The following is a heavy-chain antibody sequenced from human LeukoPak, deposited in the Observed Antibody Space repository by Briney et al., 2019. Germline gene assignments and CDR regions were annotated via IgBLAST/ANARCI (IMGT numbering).Heavy chain of an antibody. J-gene: IGHJ4*02. V-gene: IGHV3-30-3*01. CDR3: ARVSIGWYSFDY. CDR1: GFTSSA. CDR2: ISYDGNNK. D-gene: IGHD6-19*01. Sequence: AGGSLRLSCAASGFTSSAMHWVRQAPGKGLEWVAVISYDGNNKYYADSVKGRFTVSRDNAKDTVYLQMNSLRAEDTAVYYCARVSIGWYSFDYWGQGTLVTVSS.